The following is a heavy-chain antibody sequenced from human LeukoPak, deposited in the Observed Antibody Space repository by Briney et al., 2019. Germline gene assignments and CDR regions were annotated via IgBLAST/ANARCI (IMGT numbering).Heavy chain of an antibody. V-gene: IGHV1-69*04. CDR3: ARDYYDSSGYYDY. J-gene: IGHJ4*02. CDR1: GGTFSSYA. Sequence: SVTVSCKASGGTFSSYAISWVRQAPGQGLEWMGRIIPILGIANYAQKFQGRVTITADKSTSTAYMELSSLRSEDTAVYYCARDYYDSSGYYDYCGQGTLVTVSS. D-gene: IGHD3-22*01. CDR2: IIPILGIA.